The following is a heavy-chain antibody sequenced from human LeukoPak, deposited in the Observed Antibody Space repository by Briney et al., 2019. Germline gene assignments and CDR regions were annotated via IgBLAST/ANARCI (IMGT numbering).Heavy chain of an antibody. J-gene: IGHJ4*02. Sequence: SETLSLTCTVSGGSISSYYWGWIRQPPGKGLEWIGYIYYSGSTNYNPSLKSRVTISVDTSKNQFSLKLSSVTAADTAVYYCASHRGVGATTFDYWGQGTLVTVSS. CDR3: ASHRGVGATTFDY. V-gene: IGHV4-59*08. CDR1: GGSISSYY. CDR2: IYYSGST. D-gene: IGHD1-26*01.